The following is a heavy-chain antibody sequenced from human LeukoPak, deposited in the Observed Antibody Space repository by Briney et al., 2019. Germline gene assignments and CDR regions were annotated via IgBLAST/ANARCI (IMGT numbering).Heavy chain of an antibody. CDR2: IYYSGST. Sequence: SETLSLTCTVSGGSISSSSYYWGWIRQPPGKGLEWIGSIYYSGSTYYNPSLKSRVTISVDTSKNQFSLKLSSVTAADTAVYYCASDCGGDCYSPPPVLLNYYGMDVWGQGTTVTVSS. J-gene: IGHJ6*02. CDR1: GGSISSSSYY. CDR3: ASDCGGDCYSPPPVLLNYYGMDV. D-gene: IGHD2-21*02. V-gene: IGHV4-39*01.